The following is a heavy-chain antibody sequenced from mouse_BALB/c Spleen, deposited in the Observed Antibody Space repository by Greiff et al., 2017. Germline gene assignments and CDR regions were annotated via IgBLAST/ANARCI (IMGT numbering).Heavy chain of an antibody. Sequence: EVQLVESGGGLVQPGGSRKLSCAASGFTFSSFGMHWVRQAPEKGLEWVAYISSGSSTIYYADTVKGRFTISRDNPKNTLFLQMTSLRSEDTAMYYCAIRGLNRAMDYWGQGTSVTVSS. J-gene: IGHJ4*01. CDR2: ISSGSSTI. D-gene: IGHD2-14*01. CDR3: AIRGLNRAMDY. V-gene: IGHV5-17*02. CDR1: GFTFSSFG.